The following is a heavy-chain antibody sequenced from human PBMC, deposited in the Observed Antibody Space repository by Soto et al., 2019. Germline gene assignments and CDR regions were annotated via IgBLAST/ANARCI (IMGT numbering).Heavy chain of an antibody. V-gene: IGHV5-51*01. CDR2: INPGDSES. CDR1: GFSFTRYT. CDR3: TFSYDDSYYHHDLLAV. D-gene: IGHD4-17*01. J-gene: IGHJ6*02. Sequence: PGESLKISCEGSGFSFTRYTIGWVRQMPGKGLEWMGIINPGDSESRYSPSFQGQVTISADKSISTAYLQWSSLKASDTAMYYCTFSYDDSYYHHDLLAVWAQRTTVPGSS.